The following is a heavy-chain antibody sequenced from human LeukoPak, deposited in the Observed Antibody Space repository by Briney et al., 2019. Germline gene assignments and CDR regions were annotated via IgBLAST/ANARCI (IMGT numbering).Heavy chain of an antibody. D-gene: IGHD2-2*01. V-gene: IGHV3-30*02. Sequence: GGSLRLSCAASGFTFSSFGMHWVRQAPGKGLEWVAFIQHDGNNEYYADSVKGRFTISRDNSRNTVYLQMNSLRTEDTAVYYCPFANMYQLLRHVDYWGQGTLVTVSS. J-gene: IGHJ4*02. CDR1: GFTFSSFG. CDR3: PFANMYQLLRHVDY. CDR2: IQHDGNNE.